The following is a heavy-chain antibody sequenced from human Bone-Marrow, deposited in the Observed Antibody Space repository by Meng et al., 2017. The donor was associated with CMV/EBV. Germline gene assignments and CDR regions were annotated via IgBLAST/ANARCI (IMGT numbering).Heavy chain of an antibody. CDR2: ISAYNGNT. J-gene: IGHJ6*02. Sequence: ASVKVSCKASGYTFTSYGISWVRQAPGQGLEWMGWISAYNGNTNYAQKLQGRVTMTTDTSTSTAYMELRSLRSGDTAVYYCARVRCGSCYSDKSYYGMDVWGQGTTVTVSS. D-gene: IGHD2-15*01. CDR3: ARVRCGSCYSDKSYYGMDV. V-gene: IGHV1-18*01. CDR1: GYTFTSYG.